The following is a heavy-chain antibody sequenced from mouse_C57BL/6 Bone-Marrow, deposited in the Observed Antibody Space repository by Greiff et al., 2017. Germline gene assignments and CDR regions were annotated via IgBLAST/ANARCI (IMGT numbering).Heavy chain of an antibody. Sequence: EVQLVESGGGLVKPGGSLKLSCAASGFTFSSYAMSWVRQTPEKRLEWVATISDGGSYTYYPDNVKGRFTISRDNAKNNLYLQMSHLKSEDTAMYYCASLEGYYYGSTNDPYYFDYWGQGTTLTVSS. CDR3: ASLEGYYYGSTNDPYYFDY. CDR2: ISDGGSYT. V-gene: IGHV5-4*01. J-gene: IGHJ2*01. D-gene: IGHD1-1*01. CDR1: GFTFSSYA.